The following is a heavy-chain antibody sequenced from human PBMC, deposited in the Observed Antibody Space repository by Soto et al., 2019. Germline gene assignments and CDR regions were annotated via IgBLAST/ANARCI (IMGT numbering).Heavy chain of an antibody. J-gene: IGHJ4*02. CDR3: ARSFMVPVDFFDY. Sequence: FEMISLTWSVSNGSLSSNYWSWIRKSPGKGLEWIGNIYYSGSTNYNPSLKSRVTMSVDTSKNQFTLKLSSVTAADTGVYFCARSFMVPVDFFDYWGQGTLVPVSS. CDR2: IYYSGST. CDR1: NGSLSSNY. V-gene: IGHV4-59*01. D-gene: IGHD3-10*01.